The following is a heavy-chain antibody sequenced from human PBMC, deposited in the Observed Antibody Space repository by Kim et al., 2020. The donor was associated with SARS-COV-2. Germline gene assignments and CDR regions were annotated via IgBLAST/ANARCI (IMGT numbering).Heavy chain of an antibody. D-gene: IGHD3-10*01. CDR3: ARVTTMVRGPKDY. J-gene: IGHJ4*02. Sequence: ADSLKGRFTLSRDNSKNTMYLQMNSLRAEDTAVYYCARVTTMVRGPKDYWGQGTLVTVSS. V-gene: IGHV3-66*01.